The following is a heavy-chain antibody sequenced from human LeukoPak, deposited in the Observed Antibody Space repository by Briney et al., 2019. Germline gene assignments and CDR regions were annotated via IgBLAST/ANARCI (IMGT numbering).Heavy chain of an antibody. CDR2: IYYSGST. J-gene: IGHJ3*02. CDR3: ARNKFDAFDI. Sequence: KSSETLSLTCTVSGGSVSSGSYYWSWIRQPPGKGLEWIGYIYYSGSTNYNPSLKSRVTIPVDTSKNQFSLKLSSVTAADTAVYYCARNKFDAFDIWGQGTMVTVSS. D-gene: IGHD2/OR15-2a*01. CDR1: GGSVSSGSYY. V-gene: IGHV4-61*01.